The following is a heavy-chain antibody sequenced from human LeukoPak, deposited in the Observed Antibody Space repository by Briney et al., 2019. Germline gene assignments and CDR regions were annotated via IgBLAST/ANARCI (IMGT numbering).Heavy chain of an antibody. CDR3: ARDLDLYGTGGDY. CDR2: INTNTGNP. Sequence: ASVKVSCKASGYTFTGYYMHWVRQAPGQGLEWMGWINTNTGNPTYAQGFTGRFVFSLDTSVSTAYLQISSLKAEDTAVYYCARDLDLYGTGGDYWGQGTLVTVSS. V-gene: IGHV7-4-1*02. CDR1: GYTFTGYY. D-gene: IGHD1-1*01. J-gene: IGHJ4*02.